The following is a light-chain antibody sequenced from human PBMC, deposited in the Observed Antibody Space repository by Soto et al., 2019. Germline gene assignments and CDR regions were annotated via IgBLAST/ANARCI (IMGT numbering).Light chain of an antibody. CDR3: QKYNSALFT. J-gene: IGKJ3*01. CDR1: QGISNY. CDR2: AAS. V-gene: IGKV1-27*01. Sequence: DIPMTQSPSSLSASVGDRVTITCRASQGISNYLAWYQQKPGKVPKLLIYAASTLQSGVPSRFSGSGSWTDFTLTISSLQPEDVSTYYCQKYNSALFTFGPGTKVDIK.